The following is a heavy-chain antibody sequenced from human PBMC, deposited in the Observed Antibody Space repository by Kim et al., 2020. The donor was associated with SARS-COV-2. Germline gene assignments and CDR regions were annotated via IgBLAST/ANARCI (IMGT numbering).Heavy chain of an antibody. CDR1: GFTFGDYA. D-gene: IGHD5-12*01. CDR2: ISWNSGSI. Sequence: GGSLRLSCAASGFTFGDYAMHWVRQAPGKGLEWVSGISWNSGSIGYADSVKGRFTISRDNAKNSLYLQMNSLRAEDTALYYCAKDYQGLWLQLLSYFDYWGQGTLVTVSS. CDR3: AKDYQGLWLQLLSYFDY. J-gene: IGHJ4*02. V-gene: IGHV3-9*01.